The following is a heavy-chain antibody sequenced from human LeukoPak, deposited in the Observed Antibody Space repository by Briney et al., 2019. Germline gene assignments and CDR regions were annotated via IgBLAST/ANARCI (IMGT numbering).Heavy chain of an antibody. CDR1: GGSIRSYY. V-gene: IGHV4-59*01. CDR2: SYYSVST. J-gene: IGHJ4*02. D-gene: IGHD6-13*01. Sequence: PSETLSLTCTVSGGSIRSYYWSWIRQPPGKGLEWIGYSYYSVSTNYNPSLRSRVTISIDTSKNQFSLKLSSVTAADTAVYYCANNGVADGTVDYWGQGTLVTVSS. CDR3: ANNGVADGTVDY.